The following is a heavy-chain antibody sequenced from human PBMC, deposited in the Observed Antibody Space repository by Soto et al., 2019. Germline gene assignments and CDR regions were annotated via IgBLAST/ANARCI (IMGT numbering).Heavy chain of an antibody. V-gene: IGHV3-53*01. CDR2: IYSGGST. CDR1: GFTVSSNY. J-gene: IGHJ6*02. CDR3: AREVTISNLYYYYGMDV. Sequence: GGSLRLSCAASGFTVSSNYMSWVRQAPGKGLEWVSVIYSGGSTYYADSAKGRFTISRDNSKNTLYLQMNSLRAEDTAVYYCAREVTISNLYYYYGMDVWGQGTTVTVSS. D-gene: IGHD3-9*01.